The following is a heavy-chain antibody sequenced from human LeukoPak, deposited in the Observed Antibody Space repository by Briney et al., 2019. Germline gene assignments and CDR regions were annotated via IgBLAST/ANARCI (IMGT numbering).Heavy chain of an antibody. Sequence: SETLSLTCTVSGGSISSGGYYWSWIRQHPGKGLEWIGYIYYSGSTYYNPSLKSRVTISVDTSKNQFSLKLSSVTAADTAVYYCARERVTYYYDSSGYYHVGYFDYWGQGTLVTVSS. V-gene: IGHV4-31*03. CDR3: ARERVTYYYDSSGYYHVGYFDY. CDR2: IYYSGST. J-gene: IGHJ4*02. CDR1: GGSISSGGYY. D-gene: IGHD3-22*01.